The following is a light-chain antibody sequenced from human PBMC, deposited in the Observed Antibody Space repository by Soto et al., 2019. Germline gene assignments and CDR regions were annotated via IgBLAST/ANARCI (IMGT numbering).Light chain of an antibody. J-gene: IGKJ5*01. CDR1: QTIDSW. V-gene: IGKV1-5*03. CDR2: KAS. Sequence: DIQMTQSPSTLSASVGDRVTITCRASQTIDSWLAWYQQRPGKPPNLLIYKASTLASGVPSRFSGSGSGTEFTLTINSLQPDDFATYYCQQFNDYPLTFGQGTRLEIK. CDR3: QQFNDYPLT.